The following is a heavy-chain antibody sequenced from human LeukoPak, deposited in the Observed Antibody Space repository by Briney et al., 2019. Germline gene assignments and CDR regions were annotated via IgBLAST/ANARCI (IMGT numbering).Heavy chain of an antibody. CDR2: IKGDGSDK. J-gene: IGHJ6*03. Sequence: GGSLRLSCAASGFSFSSSWMTWVRQAPGKGLEWLANIKGDGSDKNYVDSVKGRFTISRDNAKNSLYLQMNSLRAEDTAVYYCARDERLGKLSAYYYYMDVWGKGTTVTVSS. CDR3: ARDERLGKLSAYYYYMDV. CDR1: GFSFSSSW. D-gene: IGHD3-16*02. V-gene: IGHV3-7*01.